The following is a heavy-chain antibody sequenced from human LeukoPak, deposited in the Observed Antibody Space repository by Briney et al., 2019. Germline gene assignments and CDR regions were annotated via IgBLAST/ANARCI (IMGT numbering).Heavy chain of an antibody. J-gene: IGHJ4*02. Sequence: ASVKVSCKASGYTLTDYYMHWVRQAPGQGLEWMGWINPNSGGTNYAQKFQGWVTMTRDTSISTAYMELSRLRSDDTAVYYCAVRSGSFDYWGQGTLVTVSS. V-gene: IGHV1-2*04. D-gene: IGHD1-26*01. CDR3: AVRSGSFDY. CDR2: INPNSGGT. CDR1: GYTLTDYY.